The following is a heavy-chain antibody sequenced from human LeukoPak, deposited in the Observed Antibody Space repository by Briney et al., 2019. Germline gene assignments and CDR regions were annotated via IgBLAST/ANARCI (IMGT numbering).Heavy chain of an antibody. D-gene: IGHD4-17*01. CDR1: VGFNSPYY. CDR2: VYYSGNT. CDR3: ARGQAVTPHSFVT. Sequence: SETLSLTCTVSVGFNSPYYWGWLRQPPGKGLEWIGYVYYSGNTNYNPSLKSRVTISLDTSKNQFSLKMTSVTTADTAVYYCARGQAVTPHSFVTWGQGTLVTVSS. V-gene: IGHV4-59*08. J-gene: IGHJ5*02.